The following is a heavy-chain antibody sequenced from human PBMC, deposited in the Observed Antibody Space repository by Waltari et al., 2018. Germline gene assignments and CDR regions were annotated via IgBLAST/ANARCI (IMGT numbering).Heavy chain of an antibody. D-gene: IGHD4-17*01. J-gene: IGHJ5*02. Sequence: QVQLQESGPGLVKPSETLSLTCTVSGYSISSGYYWGWIRQPPGQGLEWIGSIYHSGGTYSNPSLRRHVTISVDTSKNQFSLKLSSVTAADTAVYYCARVPQAPGDYVGYWFDPWGQGTLVTVSS. CDR3: ARVPQAPGDYVGYWFDP. CDR1: GYSISSGYY. V-gene: IGHV4-38-2*02. CDR2: IYHSGGT.